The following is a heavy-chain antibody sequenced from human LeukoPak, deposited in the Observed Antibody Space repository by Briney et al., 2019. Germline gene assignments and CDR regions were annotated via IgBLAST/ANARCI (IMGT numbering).Heavy chain of an antibody. Sequence: PGGSLRLSCAASGFTFSSYGMHWVRQAPGKGLEWVAVISYDGSNKYYADSVKGRFTISRANSKNTLYLQMNSLRAEDTAVYYRAKDRGLDYWGQGTLVTVSS. CDR3: AKDRGLDY. CDR2: ISYDGSNK. CDR1: GFTFSSYG. V-gene: IGHV3-30*18. D-gene: IGHD3-10*01. J-gene: IGHJ4*02.